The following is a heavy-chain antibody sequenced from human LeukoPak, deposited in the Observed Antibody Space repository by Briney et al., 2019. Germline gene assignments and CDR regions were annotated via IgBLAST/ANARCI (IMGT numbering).Heavy chain of an antibody. Sequence: ASVKVSCKASGYTFTSYYMHWVRQAPGQGLEWMGIINPSGGSTTYAQKFEGRVTMTRDTSTSTAYMELRSLRSDDTAVYYCARWGGSSYYMDVWGKGATVTVSS. CDR3: ARWGGSSYYMDV. CDR2: INPSGGST. CDR1: GYTFTSYY. J-gene: IGHJ6*03. D-gene: IGHD1-26*01. V-gene: IGHV1-46*01.